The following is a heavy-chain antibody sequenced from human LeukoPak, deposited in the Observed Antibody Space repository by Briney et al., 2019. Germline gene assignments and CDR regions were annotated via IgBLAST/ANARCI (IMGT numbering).Heavy chain of an antibody. CDR1: KGSFTGYY. CDR3: ARVGWRVLDY. D-gene: IGHD6-19*01. J-gene: IGHJ4*02. V-gene: IGHV4-34*01. CDR2: INESGKT. Sequence: SETLSLTCAVSKGSFTGYYWNWIRQSPGKGLEWIGEINESGKTNYNESLKSRVSISLDRPRNHFSLRLSAVTSADTAVYFCARVGWRVLDYWGQGILVSVSS.